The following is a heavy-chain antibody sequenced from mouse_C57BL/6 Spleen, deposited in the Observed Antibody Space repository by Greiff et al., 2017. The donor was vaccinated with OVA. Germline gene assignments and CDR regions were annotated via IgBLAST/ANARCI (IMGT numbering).Heavy chain of an antibody. Sequence: EVQLVESGGGLVQPGGSLSLSCAASGFTFTDYYMSWVRQPPGKALEWLGFIRNKANGYTTEYSASVKGRFTISRDNSQSILYRQMNALRAEDSATYYGARYTRGYFDDWGQGTTLTVSS. CDR2: IRNKANGYTT. J-gene: IGHJ2*01. CDR3: ARYTRGYFDD. V-gene: IGHV7-3*01. CDR1: GFTFTDYY.